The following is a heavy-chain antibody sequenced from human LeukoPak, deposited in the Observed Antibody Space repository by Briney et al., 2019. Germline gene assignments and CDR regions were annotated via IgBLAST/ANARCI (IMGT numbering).Heavy chain of an antibody. V-gene: IGHV3-74*01. J-gene: IGHJ4*02. CDR1: GFTFSNNW. D-gene: IGHD1-26*01. CDR2: MNGDGSGI. CDR3: ATDGPWERVEFDH. Sequence: GGSLRLSCAASGFTFSNNWIHWVRHPPGKGPVWVSRMNGDGSGIIYADSVKGRFTIFRDNAKNTAYLQMNSLSAEDTAVYYCATDGPWERVEFDHWGQGTLVTVSS.